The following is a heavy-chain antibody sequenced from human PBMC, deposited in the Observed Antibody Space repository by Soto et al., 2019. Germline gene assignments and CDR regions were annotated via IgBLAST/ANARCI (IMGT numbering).Heavy chain of an antibody. D-gene: IGHD6-6*01. Sequence: SETLSLTCTVSGGSISTYYWNWIRQPPGKGLESIGYIYYTGSTYYNPSLKSRFTLSLDTSENQFSLKLSSVTAADTAVYFCAWSSSTSHYYGLDVWGQGTTVTVSS. CDR1: GGSISTYY. V-gene: IGHV4-59*04. J-gene: IGHJ6*02. CDR2: IYYTGST. CDR3: AWSSSTSHYYGLDV.